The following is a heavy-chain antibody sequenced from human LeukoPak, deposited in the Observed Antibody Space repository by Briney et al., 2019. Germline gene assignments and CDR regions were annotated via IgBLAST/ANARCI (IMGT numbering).Heavy chain of an antibody. CDR3: ARRGQYLRYYFDY. Sequence: SETLSLTCAVYGGSFSGYYWSWIRQPPGKGLEWIGEINHSGSTNYNPSLKSRVTISVDTSKNQFSLKLSSVTAADTAVYYCARRGQYLRYYFDYWGQGTLVTVSS. CDR1: GGSFSGYY. J-gene: IGHJ4*02. V-gene: IGHV4-34*01. CDR2: INHSGST. D-gene: IGHD2-2*01.